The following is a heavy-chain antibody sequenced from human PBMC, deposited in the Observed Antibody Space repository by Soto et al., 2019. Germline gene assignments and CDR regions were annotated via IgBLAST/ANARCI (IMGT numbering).Heavy chain of an antibody. CDR1: GFTFGTPD. D-gene: IGHD3-10*01. Sequence: QLLQSGGGLVQPGGSLTLSCAASGFTFGTPDISWVRQAPGEGLEWVSTIDGSGGITYYADSVKGRFTISRDDSRNTVYLQMNSLRGDDTALYYCVKNSGWFNTWGQGALVTVSS. CDR3: VKNSGWFNT. J-gene: IGHJ5*02. V-gene: IGHV3-23*01. CDR2: IDGSGGIT.